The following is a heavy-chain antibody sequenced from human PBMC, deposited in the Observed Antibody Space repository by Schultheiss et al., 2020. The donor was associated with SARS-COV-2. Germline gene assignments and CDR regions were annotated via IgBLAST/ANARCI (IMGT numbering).Heavy chain of an antibody. J-gene: IGHJ6*02. D-gene: IGHD6-13*01. V-gene: IGHV6-1*01. CDR2: TYYRSKWYN. Sequence: SQTPSLTCAISGDSVSSNSTAWNWIRQSPSKGLEWLGRTYYRSKWYNDYAVSVKSRITINPDTSKNQFSLQLNSVTPEDTAVYYCARDGAAAGTLAYYYYGMDVWGQGTTVTVSS. CDR1: GDSVSSNSTA. CDR3: ARDGAAAGTLAYYYYGMDV.